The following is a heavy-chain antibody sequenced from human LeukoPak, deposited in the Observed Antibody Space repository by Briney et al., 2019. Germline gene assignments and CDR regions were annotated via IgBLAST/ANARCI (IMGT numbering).Heavy chain of an antibody. V-gene: IGHV3-23*01. CDR2: FRGNGET. CDR3: AKASWVSTTDAVR. CDR1: GFSFSTFA. D-gene: IGHD1-14*01. Sequence: LPGGSLRLSCAASGFSFSTFAVSGVRQCPARGLEWVSSFRGNGETFYADSVKRRFTLYSDSSRNTVYFQLNNLRVEDTAIYYCAKASWVSTTDAVRWGQGTLVTVSS. J-gene: IGHJ4*02.